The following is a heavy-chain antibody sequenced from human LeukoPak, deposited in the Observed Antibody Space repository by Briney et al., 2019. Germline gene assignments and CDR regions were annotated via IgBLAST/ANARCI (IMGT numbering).Heavy chain of an antibody. CDR2: IYYSGST. Sequence: SETLSLTCTVSGGSISSYYWSWLRQPPGKGLEWIGYIYYSGSTNYNPSLKSRVTISVDTSKNQFSLKLSSVTAADTAVYYCARGRLGLRGVSSSGFDPWGQGTLVTVSS. CDR1: GGSISSYY. D-gene: IGHD6-6*01. CDR3: ARGRLGLRGVSSSGFDP. V-gene: IGHV4-59*08. J-gene: IGHJ5*02.